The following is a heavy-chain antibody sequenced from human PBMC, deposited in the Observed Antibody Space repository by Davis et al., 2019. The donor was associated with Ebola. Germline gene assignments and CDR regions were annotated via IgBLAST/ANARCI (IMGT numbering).Heavy chain of an antibody. CDR3: AKSGLSFGVVKYHYGMDV. CDR2: MNPNSGNT. CDR1: GYTFTSYD. Sequence: ASVKVSCKASGYTFTSYDINWVRQATGQGLEWMGWMNPNSGNTGYAQKFQGRVTMTRNTSISTAYMELSSLRAEDTAVYYCAKSGLSFGVVKYHYGMDVWGKGTTVTVSA. V-gene: IGHV1-8*01. D-gene: IGHD3-3*01. J-gene: IGHJ6*04.